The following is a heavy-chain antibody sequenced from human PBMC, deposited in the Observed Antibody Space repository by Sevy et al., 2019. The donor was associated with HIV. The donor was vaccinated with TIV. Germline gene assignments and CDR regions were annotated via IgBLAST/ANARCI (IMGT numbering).Heavy chain of an antibody. CDR3: AKGDRTFYGMDV. D-gene: IGHD3-16*01. J-gene: IGHJ6*02. Sequence: GGSLRLSCVASGFTFSTYTMNWVRQAPGKGLEWVSAISGSGGTTYNADSLKGRFTISRDNSKNTLYLQMISLRAEDTAVYYCAKGDRTFYGMDVWGQGTTVTVSS. CDR2: ISGSGGTT. CDR1: GFTFSTYT. V-gene: IGHV3-23*01.